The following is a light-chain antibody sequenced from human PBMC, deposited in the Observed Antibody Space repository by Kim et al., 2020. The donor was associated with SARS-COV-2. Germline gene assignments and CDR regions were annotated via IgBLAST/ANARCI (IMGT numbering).Light chain of an antibody. CDR1: QSVSSSY. CDR2: GET. J-gene: IGKJ4*01. V-gene: IGKV3-20*01. CDR3: QQYGSSPLT. Sequence: CPGERATVSCRASQSVSSSYLAWYQQMPGQAPRHLNSGETNRATGIPDRFSGSESGTDFTVTISRLAPEDFAVYYCQQYGSSPLTFGGETKVDIK.